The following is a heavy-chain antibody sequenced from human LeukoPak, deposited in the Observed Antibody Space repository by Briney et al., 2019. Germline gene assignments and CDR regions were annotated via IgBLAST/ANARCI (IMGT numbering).Heavy chain of an antibody. J-gene: IGHJ3*02. CDR3: ARAPKNDAYDI. Sequence: ASVKVSCKASGYTFTRYYIHWVRQAPGQGLEWVGWINPNSGDTHSAQNFQGRVTMTRDTSISTASMDLSRLRSDDTAVYYCARAPKNDAYDIWGRGTMVTVSS. V-gene: IGHV1-2*02. CDR2: INPNSGDT. CDR1: GYTFTRYY.